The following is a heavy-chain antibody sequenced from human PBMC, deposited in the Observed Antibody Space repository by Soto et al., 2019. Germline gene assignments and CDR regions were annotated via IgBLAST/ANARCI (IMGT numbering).Heavy chain of an antibody. J-gene: IGHJ4*02. CDR3: AKIPKFNIVVVVAATAHFDY. CDR1: GFTFSSYA. V-gene: IGHV3-23*01. CDR2: ISGSGGST. D-gene: IGHD2-15*01. Sequence: GGSLRLSCAASGFTFSSYAMSWVRQAPGKGLEWVSAISGSGGSTYYADSVKGRFTISRDNSKNTLYLQMNSLRAEDTAVYYCAKIPKFNIVVVVAATAHFDYWGQGTLVTVSS.